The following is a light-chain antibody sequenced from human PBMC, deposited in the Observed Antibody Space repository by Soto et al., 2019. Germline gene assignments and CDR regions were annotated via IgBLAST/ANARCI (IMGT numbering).Light chain of an antibody. V-gene: IGKV3-15*01. CDR2: AAS. CDR1: QSVSNN. J-gene: IGKJ5*01. Sequence: DKVMTQSPATLSVSPGERATLSCRASQSVSNNVAWYQQKPGQTPRLLIYAASTRATDIPARFSGSGSGTEFTLTISSLQSEDFAIYYCQQYNNWPITFGQGTRLEIK. CDR3: QQYNNWPIT.